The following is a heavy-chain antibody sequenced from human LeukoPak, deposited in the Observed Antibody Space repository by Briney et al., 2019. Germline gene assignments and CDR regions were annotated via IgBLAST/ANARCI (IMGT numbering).Heavy chain of an antibody. CDR3: ATAAPYMTTVIRGTFDI. D-gene: IGHD4-17*01. Sequence: GASVKVSCKASGYTFTGYYMHWVRQAPGKGLEWMGGLHPADGETVYAQNFQDRVTMTEDTSTDTAYMELSSLRSDDTAVYYCATAAPYMTTVIRGTFDIWGQGTMVTVSS. CDR1: GYTFTGYY. V-gene: IGHV1-24*01. CDR2: LHPADGET. J-gene: IGHJ3*02.